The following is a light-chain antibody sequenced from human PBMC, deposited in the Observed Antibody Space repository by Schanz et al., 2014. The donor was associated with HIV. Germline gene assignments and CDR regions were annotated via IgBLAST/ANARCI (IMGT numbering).Light chain of an antibody. Sequence: QAALTQPASVSGSPGQSITISCTGTSSDVGADNSVSWYQQHPGRAPRLLVYDVTYRPSGVSNRFSGSKSGNTASLTISGLQAEDEADYYCISYTSSSTLEFGGGTKLTVL. J-gene: IGLJ2*01. CDR1: SSDVGADNS. CDR2: DVT. CDR3: ISYTSSSTLE. V-gene: IGLV2-14*03.